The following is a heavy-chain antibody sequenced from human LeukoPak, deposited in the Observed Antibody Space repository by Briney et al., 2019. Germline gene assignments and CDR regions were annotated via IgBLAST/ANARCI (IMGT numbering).Heavy chain of an antibody. D-gene: IGHD3-22*01. CDR2: IIPIFGTA. J-gene: IGHJ4*02. V-gene: IGHV1-69*13. CDR3: ARDGHLRYDYYDSSGDHYFDY. Sequence: ASVKVSCKASGGTFSSYAISWVRQAPGQGLEWMGGIIPIFGTANYAQKFQGRVTITPDESTSTAYMEPSSLRSEDTAVYYCARDGHLRYDYYDSSGDHYFDYWGQGTLVTVSS. CDR1: GGTFSSYA.